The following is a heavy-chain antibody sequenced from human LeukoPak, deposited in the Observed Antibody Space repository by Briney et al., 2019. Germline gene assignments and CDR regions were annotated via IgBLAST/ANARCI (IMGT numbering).Heavy chain of an antibody. Sequence: SGGSLRLSCAASGFSFSSYGMHWVRQAPGKGLEWVAFIPYDGSTKYYADSVKGRFTISRDNSRNTLYLQMNSLRAEDTAVYYCARLYYDSSGSTAYFDYWGQGTLVTVSS. CDR1: GFSFSSYG. D-gene: IGHD3-22*01. J-gene: IGHJ4*02. CDR2: IPYDGSTK. V-gene: IGHV3-30*02. CDR3: ARLYYDSSGSTAYFDY.